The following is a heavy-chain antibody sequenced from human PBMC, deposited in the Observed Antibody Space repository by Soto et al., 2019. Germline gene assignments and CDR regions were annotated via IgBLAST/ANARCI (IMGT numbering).Heavy chain of an antibody. J-gene: IGHJ6*02. V-gene: IGHV1-18*01. CDR1: GYTFTSYG. CDR2: ISAYNGNT. Sequence: QVQLVQSGAEVKKPGASVKVSCKASGYTFTSYGISWVRQAPGQGREWMGWISAYNGNTKYAQKLQGRVTMTTDTSTSTAYMELRSLRSDDTAVYYCARIGRDFGVVISYYYYGMDVWGQGTTVTVSS. D-gene: IGHD3-3*01. CDR3: ARIGRDFGVVISYYYYGMDV.